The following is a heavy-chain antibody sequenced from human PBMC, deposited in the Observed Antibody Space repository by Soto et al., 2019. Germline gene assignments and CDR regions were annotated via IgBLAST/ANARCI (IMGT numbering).Heavy chain of an antibody. J-gene: IGHJ6*02. V-gene: IGHV1-18*01. CDR2: ISAYNGNT. Sequence: ASVKVSCKASGYTFTSYGISWVRQAPVQGLEWMGWISAYNGNTNYAQKLQGRVTMTTDTSTSTAYMELRSLRSDDTAVYYCTFGSGSYTHYYGMDVWGQGTTVTVSS. CDR1: GYTFTSYG. D-gene: IGHD3-10*01. CDR3: TFGSGSYTHYYGMDV.